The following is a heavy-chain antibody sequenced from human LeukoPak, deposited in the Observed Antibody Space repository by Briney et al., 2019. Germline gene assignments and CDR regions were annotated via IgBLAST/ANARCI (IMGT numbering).Heavy chain of an antibody. V-gene: IGHV5-51*01. CDR1: GSSFTSYW. Sequence: GKSLKISCQGSGSSFTSYWIGWARQMPGKGLEWRGIIYPVDSGTSYSPSFQGHVTISADKSIGTAYLQWSSLKASDTAMYYCARHTEDYGSYYFDYWGQGTLVSVS. CDR2: IYPVDSGT. J-gene: IGHJ4*02. CDR3: ARHTEDYGSYYFDY. D-gene: IGHD4-17*01.